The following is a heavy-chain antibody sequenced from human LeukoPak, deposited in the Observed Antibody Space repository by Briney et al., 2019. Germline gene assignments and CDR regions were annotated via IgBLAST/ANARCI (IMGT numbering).Heavy chain of an antibody. CDR1: GFTFSSYS. D-gene: IGHD3-22*01. J-gene: IGHJ6*02. V-gene: IGHV3-21*01. CDR3: ARDYGSSGYYYGYYYGMDV. CDR2: ISSSSSYI. Sequence: GGSLRLSCAASGFTFSSYSMNWVRQAPGKGLEWVSSISSSSSYIYYADSVKGRFTISRDNAKNSLYLQMNSLRAEDTVVYYCARDYGSSGYYYGYYYGMDVWGQGTTVTVSS.